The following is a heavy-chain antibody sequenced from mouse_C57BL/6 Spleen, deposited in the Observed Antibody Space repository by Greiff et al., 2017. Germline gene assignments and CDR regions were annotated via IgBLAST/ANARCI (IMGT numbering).Heavy chain of an antibody. CDR3: AREGNAY. CDR2: ISYDGSN. V-gene: IGHV3-6*01. Sequence: EVKLLESGPGLVKPSQSLSLTCSVTGYSITSGYYWNWIRQFPGNKLEWMGYISYDGSNNYNPSLKNRISITRDTSKNQFFLKLNSVTTEDTATYYCAREGNAYWGQGTLVTVSA. J-gene: IGHJ3*01. CDR1: GYSITSGYY.